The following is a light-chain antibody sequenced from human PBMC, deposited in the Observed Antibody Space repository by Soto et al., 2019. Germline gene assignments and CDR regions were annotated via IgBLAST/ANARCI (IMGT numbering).Light chain of an antibody. Sequence: QSALTPPASVSGSPGQSITTSCTGTSSDVGSYSLLSWYQHHPGKAPKLIIYEDIKGPSGVSNRFSGSKSGNTASLRISGLQAEHEDDYYCYTYEGGSTYLFETGTEVTV. CDR3: YTYEGGSTYL. V-gene: IGLV2-23*01. J-gene: IGLJ1*01. CDR2: EDI. CDR1: SSDVGSYSL.